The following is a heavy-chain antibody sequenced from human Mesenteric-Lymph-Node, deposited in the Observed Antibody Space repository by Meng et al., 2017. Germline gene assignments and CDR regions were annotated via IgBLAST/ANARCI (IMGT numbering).Heavy chain of an antibody. Sequence: SLKISCAASGFTFSGYEINWVRQAPGKGLEWISYISHTGDTIYYADSVKGRFTISRDNAKNSLYLQMNSLRAEDTAVYYCARDPRDGHRGTLDYWGQGTLVTVSS. D-gene: IGHD2-8*01. CDR1: GFTFSGYE. J-gene: IGHJ4*02. V-gene: IGHV3-48*03. CDR3: ARDPRDGHRGTLDY. CDR2: ISHTGDTI.